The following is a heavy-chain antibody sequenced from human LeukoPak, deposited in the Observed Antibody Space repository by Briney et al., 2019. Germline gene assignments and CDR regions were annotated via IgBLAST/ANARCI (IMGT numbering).Heavy chain of an antibody. J-gene: IGHJ3*02. CDR1: GGSISSYY. CDR2: IYYSGSN. V-gene: IGHV4-59*01. D-gene: IGHD2-8*02. CDR3: ARVRLGGVYAFDI. Sequence: SETLSLTCTGSGGSISSYYWSWIRQPPGKGLEGIGYIYYSGSNNYNPSLKSRVTISVDTSKNQFSLKLSSVTAADTAVYYCARVRLGGVYAFDIWGQGTMVTVSS.